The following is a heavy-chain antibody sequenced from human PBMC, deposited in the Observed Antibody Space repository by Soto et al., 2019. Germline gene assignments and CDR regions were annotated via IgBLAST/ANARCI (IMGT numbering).Heavy chain of an antibody. Sequence: QITLKESGPTLVKPTQTLTLTCTFSGFSLSTSGVGVGWIRQPPGKALEWLALIYSDDDKRYSPPLKSRLTITKDTSKNHVVLTMTNMDTVDTATYYCAHSPPGVWNVYFDYWGQGTLVTVSS. D-gene: IGHD1-1*01. CDR2: IYSDDDK. J-gene: IGHJ4*02. V-gene: IGHV2-5*02. CDR1: GFSLSTSGVG. CDR3: AHSPPGVWNVYFDY.